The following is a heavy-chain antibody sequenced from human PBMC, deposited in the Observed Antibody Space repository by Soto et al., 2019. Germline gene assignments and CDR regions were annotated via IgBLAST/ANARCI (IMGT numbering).Heavy chain of an antibody. Sequence: GWSLRLSCASSVFTFGDYSMRWIRQAPGKGLEWVSYISSSGCTIYYADSVKGRFTISRDNAKNSLYLQMNSLRAEDTAVYYCATKLELGPPEWFDPWGQGTLVTVSS. J-gene: IGHJ5*02. V-gene: IGHV3-11*01. CDR3: ATKLELGPPEWFDP. D-gene: IGHD1-7*01. CDR2: ISSSGCTI. CDR1: VFTFGDYS.